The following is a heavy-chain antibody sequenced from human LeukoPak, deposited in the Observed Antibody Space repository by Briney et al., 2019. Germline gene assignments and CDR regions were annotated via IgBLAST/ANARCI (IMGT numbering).Heavy chain of an antibody. Sequence: GGSLRLSCAASGFTFCDYYMNWIRQAPGKGLEWISYISSSGGTIYYADSVKGRFTISRDNAKNSLYLQMNSLRAEDTAVYYCAGYSSGWFGAFHIWGQGTMVTVSS. D-gene: IGHD6-19*01. J-gene: IGHJ3*02. CDR2: ISSSGGTI. V-gene: IGHV3-11*04. CDR1: GFTFCDYY. CDR3: AGYSSGWFGAFHI.